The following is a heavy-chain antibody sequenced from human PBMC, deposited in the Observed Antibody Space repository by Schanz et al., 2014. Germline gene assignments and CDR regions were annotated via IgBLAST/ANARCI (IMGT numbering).Heavy chain of an antibody. V-gene: IGHV3-23*04. CDR1: GFTFSVYW. D-gene: IGHD1-20*01. J-gene: IGHJ6*02. CDR3: ARRITGTHHNPYYHGMDV. CDR2: IRGSGETT. Sequence: EVQLVESGGGLVQPGGSLRLSCAASGFTFSVYWMHWVRQAPGKGLEWVSAIRGSGETTYYADSVKGRFTISRDNSKNALYLQMNSLRAEDTAVYYCARRITGTHHNPYYHGMDVWGQGTTVTVSS.